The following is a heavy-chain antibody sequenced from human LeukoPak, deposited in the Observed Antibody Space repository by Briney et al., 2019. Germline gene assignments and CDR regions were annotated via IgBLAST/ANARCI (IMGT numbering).Heavy chain of an antibody. D-gene: IGHD1-26*01. V-gene: IGHV4-59*01. CDR3: ARGRSNYYGMDV. CDR2: IYYNGNT. Sequence: KASETLSLTCTVSGGSINSYYWNWIRRPPGKGLEWIGYIYYNGNTNYSPSLKSRVTMSVDTSKNLFSLKVSSVTAADTAVYYCARGRSNYYGMDVWGQGTTVTVSS. CDR1: GGSINSYY. J-gene: IGHJ6*02.